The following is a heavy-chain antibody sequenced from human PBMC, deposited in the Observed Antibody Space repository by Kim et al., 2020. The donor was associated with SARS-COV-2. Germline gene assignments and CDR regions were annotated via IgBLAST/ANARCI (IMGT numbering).Heavy chain of an antibody. CDR2: INVGNGNT. CDR1: GYTFVSYA. J-gene: IGHJ4*02. V-gene: IGHV1-3*01. CDR3: ARETGAFDD. D-gene: IGHD7-27*01. Sequence: ASVKVSCKASGYTFVSYAMHWVRQAPGQRLEWMGWINVGNGNTKYSQKFQGRVTITRDTSASTAYMELNSLRSEDTAMYYCARETGAFDDWGQGTLVTVS.